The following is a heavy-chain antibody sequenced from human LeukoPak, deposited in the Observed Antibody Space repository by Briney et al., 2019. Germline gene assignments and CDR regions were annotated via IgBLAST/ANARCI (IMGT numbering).Heavy chain of an antibody. V-gene: IGHV3-23*01. CDR3: AKDGEAYYYDSSGYYFDY. Sequence: GGSLRLSCAASGFTFSSYAMSWVRQAPGKGPEWVSAISGSGGSTYYADSVKGRFTISRDNSKNTLYLQMNSLRAEDTAVYYCAKDGEAYYYDSSGYYFDYWGQGTLVTVSS. J-gene: IGHJ4*02. CDR1: GFTFSSYA. CDR2: ISGSGGST. D-gene: IGHD3-22*01.